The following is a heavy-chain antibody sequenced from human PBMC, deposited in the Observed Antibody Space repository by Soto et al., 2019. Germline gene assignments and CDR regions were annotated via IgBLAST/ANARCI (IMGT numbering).Heavy chain of an antibody. CDR2: INPGGSTA. V-gene: IGHV1-46*01. CDR3: ARDGGAMVRGVLVASLIDY. D-gene: IGHD3-10*01. J-gene: IGHJ4*02. CDR1: GYTFTNNY. Sequence: ASVKVSCKATGYTFTNNYIHWVRQAPGQGLEWMAIINPGGSTATYAQKFQGRVTMTRDTSTSTVYMELSSLRFEDTAVYYCARDGGAMVRGVLVASLIDYWGPGTLVTVSS.